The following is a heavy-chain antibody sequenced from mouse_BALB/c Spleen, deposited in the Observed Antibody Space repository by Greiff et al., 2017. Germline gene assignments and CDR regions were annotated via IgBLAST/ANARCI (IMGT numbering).Heavy chain of an antibody. J-gene: IGHJ1*01. Sequence: QVQLQQSGAELVKPGAPVKLSCKASGYTFTSYWMNWVKQRPGRGLEWIGRIDPSDSETHYNQKFKDKATLTVDKSSSTAYIQLSSLTSEDSAVYYCARRDYYGPYWYFDVWGAGTTVTVSS. CDR3: ARRDYYGPYWYFDV. D-gene: IGHD1-1*01. V-gene: IGHV1-69*02. CDR2: IDPSDSET. CDR1: GYTFTSYW.